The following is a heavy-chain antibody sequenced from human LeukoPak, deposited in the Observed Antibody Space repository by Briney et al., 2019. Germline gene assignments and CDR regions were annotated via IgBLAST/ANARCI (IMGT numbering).Heavy chain of an antibody. D-gene: IGHD3-22*01. CDR2: ISSSGSSI. Sequence: GGSLRLSCAASGLTFSSYEMNWVRQAPGKGLEWVSYISSSGSSIYYADSVKGRFTISRDNAKKSLYLQMHSLRAEDTAVYYCARDSHRFDSSGYYPDAFDIWGQGTMVTVSS. CDR1: GLTFSSYE. CDR3: ARDSHRFDSSGYYPDAFDI. V-gene: IGHV3-48*03. J-gene: IGHJ3*02.